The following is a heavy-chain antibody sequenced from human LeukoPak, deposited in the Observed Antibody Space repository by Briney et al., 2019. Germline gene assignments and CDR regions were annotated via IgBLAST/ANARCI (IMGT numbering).Heavy chain of an antibody. CDR2: ISYGGSNE. V-gene: IGHV3-30*18. Sequence: GRSLRLSCAASGFTFTSYGMHWVRQAPGKGLEWVAAISYGGSNEYYADSVKGRFTNSRDNSKNTLYLQMSSLRAEDTAVYYCAKATKRAVAGSEFDYWGQGTLVTVSS. D-gene: IGHD6-19*01. CDR1: GFTFTSYG. J-gene: IGHJ4*02. CDR3: AKATKRAVAGSEFDY.